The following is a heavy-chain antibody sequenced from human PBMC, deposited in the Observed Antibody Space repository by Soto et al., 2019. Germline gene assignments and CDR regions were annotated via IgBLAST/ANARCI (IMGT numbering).Heavy chain of an antibody. J-gene: IGHJ5*02. CDR1: GYTFTSYD. V-gene: IGHV1-8*01. D-gene: IGHD2-2*01. CDR3: ARESRSSSTSCYSSWFDP. CDR2: MNPNSGNT. Sequence: GASVKVSCKASGYTFTSYDINWVRQATGQGLEWMGWMNPNSGNTGYAQKFQGRVTMTRNTSISTAYMELSSLRSEDTAVYYCARESRSSSTSCYSSWFDPWGRGTLVTVSS.